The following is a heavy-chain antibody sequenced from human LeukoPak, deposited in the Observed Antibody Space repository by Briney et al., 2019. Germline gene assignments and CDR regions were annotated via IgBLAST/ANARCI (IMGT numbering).Heavy chain of an antibody. CDR2: ISWNTGII. J-gene: IGHJ4*02. D-gene: IGHD1-1*01. V-gene: IGHV3-9*01. Sequence: GRSLRLSCAVSGFSLDDYAIHWVRQAPGKGLEWVSGISWNTGIIGYADSVKGRFTISRDSAKKSVYLEMNSLRIEDKALYYCAKVVTRRTWSGPTDYWGQGTLVIVSS. CDR1: GFSLDDYA. CDR3: AKVVTRRTWSGPTDY.